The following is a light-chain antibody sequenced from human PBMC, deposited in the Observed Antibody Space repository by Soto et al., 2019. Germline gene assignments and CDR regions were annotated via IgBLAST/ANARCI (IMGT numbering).Light chain of an antibody. CDR1: SSDIGRYNY. J-gene: IGLJ2*01. V-gene: IGLV2-14*01. Sequence: QSALTQPASVSGSPGQSITISCTGTSSDIGRYNYVSWYQHHPGKAPKLMIYEVSNRPSGVSNRFSGSKSGNTASLTISGLQAEDEADYYCSSYTSSSTLFGGGTKVTV. CDR3: SSYTSSSTL. CDR2: EVS.